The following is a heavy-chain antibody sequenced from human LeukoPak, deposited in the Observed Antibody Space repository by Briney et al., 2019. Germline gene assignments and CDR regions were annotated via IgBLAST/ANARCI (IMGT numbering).Heavy chain of an antibody. V-gene: IGHV3-11*03. J-gene: IGHJ5*02. CDR3: ARRGTTYCTVDSCHPNWFDP. D-gene: IGHD2-15*01. CDR2: INGSSSDT. Sequence: GGSLRLSCAASGFTFSDYYMTWIRQAPGRGLEWISYINGSSSDTKYADSVKGRFTISRDNAKNSLYLLMNSLRVEDTAVYYCARRGTTYCTVDSCHPNWFDPWGQGTLVTVSS. CDR1: GFTFSDYY.